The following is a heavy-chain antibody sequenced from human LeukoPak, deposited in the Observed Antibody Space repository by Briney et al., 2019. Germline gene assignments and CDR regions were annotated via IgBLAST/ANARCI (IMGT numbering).Heavy chain of an antibody. CDR1: GFTFSSYS. CDR3: AREVRDILTPDAFDI. CDR2: ISSSSSYI. J-gene: IGHJ3*02. V-gene: IGHV3-21*01. Sequence: GGSVRLSCAASGFTFSSYSMNWVRQAPGKGLEWVSSISSSSSYIYYADSVKGRFTISRDNAKNSLYLQMNSLRAEDTAVYYCAREVRDILTPDAFDIWGQGTMVTVSS. D-gene: IGHD3-9*01.